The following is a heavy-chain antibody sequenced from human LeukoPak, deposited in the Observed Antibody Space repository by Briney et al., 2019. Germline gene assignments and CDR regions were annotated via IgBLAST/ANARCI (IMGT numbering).Heavy chain of an antibody. D-gene: IGHD3-16*01. CDR3: ASGPIRSGYYYYMDV. Sequence: ASETLSLTCAVSGGSISSSNWGRWLRQPPGKGLEWIGEIYHSGSTNYNPSLKSRVTISVDKSKNQFSLKLSSVTAADTAVYYCASGPIRSGYYYYMDVWGKGTTVTVSS. CDR2: IYHSGST. CDR1: GGSISSSNW. V-gene: IGHV4-4*02. J-gene: IGHJ6*03.